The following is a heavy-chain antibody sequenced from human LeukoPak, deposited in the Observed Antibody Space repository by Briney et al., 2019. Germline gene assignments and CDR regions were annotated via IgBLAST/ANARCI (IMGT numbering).Heavy chain of an antibody. Sequence: GGSLRLSCAASGFTFKNYWIHWVRQVPGKGLVWVSRINNDGSSASYVDSVKGRFTTSRDNAKNTLFLQMNSLRAEDTAVYYCARRGTGHGMDVWGQGTTVIVSS. D-gene: IGHD1-1*01. CDR2: INNDGSSA. CDR3: ARRGTGHGMDV. V-gene: IGHV3-74*01. CDR1: GFTFKNYW. J-gene: IGHJ6*02.